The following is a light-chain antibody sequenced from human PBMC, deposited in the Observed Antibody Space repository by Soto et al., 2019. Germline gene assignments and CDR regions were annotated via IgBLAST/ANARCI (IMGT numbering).Light chain of an antibody. V-gene: IGLV1-51*01. Sequence: QSVMTQPPSVSAAPGRRVTFSGPGGGSNIGGNSVSWYQQLPGTAPKLLIYDDNKRPSGIPDRFSGSKSGTSATLGITGFQTGDEADYYCGSWDSSLSAYVFGTGTKLTVL. CDR1: GSNIGGNS. J-gene: IGLJ1*01. CDR2: DDN. CDR3: GSWDSSLSAYV.